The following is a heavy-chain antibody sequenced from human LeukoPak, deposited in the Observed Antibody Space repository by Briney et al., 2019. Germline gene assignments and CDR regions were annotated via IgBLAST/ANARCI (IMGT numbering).Heavy chain of an antibody. CDR3: HAGLDY. V-gene: IGHV3-48*03. Sequence: PGGSLRLSCVASGLTFTIYEMNWDRQAPGKGLEWVSHIGRGGSPIYYADSVKGRFTISRDNAKQSLYLQMDSLRAEDTGVYYCHAGLDYWGQGTLVSVSS. D-gene: IGHD3/OR15-3a*01. CDR1: GLTFTIYE. J-gene: IGHJ4*02. CDR2: IGRGGSPI.